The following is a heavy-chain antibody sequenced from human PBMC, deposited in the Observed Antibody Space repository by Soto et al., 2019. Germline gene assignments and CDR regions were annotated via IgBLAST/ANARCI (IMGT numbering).Heavy chain of an antibody. CDR1: GFTFSSYG. CDR3: AKDPSYYDFWSGYATTYPYGYYGMDV. CDR2: ISYDGSNK. Sequence: PGGSLRLSCAASGFTFSSYGMHWVRQAPGKGLEWVAVISYDGSNKYYADSVKGRFTISRDNSKNTLYLQMNSLRAEDTAVYYCAKDPSYYDFWSGYATTYPYGYYGMDVWGQGTTVTVSS. D-gene: IGHD3-3*01. V-gene: IGHV3-30*18. J-gene: IGHJ6*02.